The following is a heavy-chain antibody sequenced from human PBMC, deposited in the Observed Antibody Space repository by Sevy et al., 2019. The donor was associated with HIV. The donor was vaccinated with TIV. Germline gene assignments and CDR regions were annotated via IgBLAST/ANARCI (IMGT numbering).Heavy chain of an antibody. CDR3: ARNTFGGVIVVY. D-gene: IGHD3-16*02. J-gene: IGHJ4*02. CDR1: GFTVSSNY. CDR2: IYSGGST. V-gene: IGHV3-66*01. Sequence: GGSLRLSCAASGFTVSSNYMSWVRQAPGKGLEWVSVIYSGGSTYYADSVKVRFTISRDNSKNTLYLQMNSLRAEDTAVYYCARNTFGGVIVVYWGQGTLVTVSS.